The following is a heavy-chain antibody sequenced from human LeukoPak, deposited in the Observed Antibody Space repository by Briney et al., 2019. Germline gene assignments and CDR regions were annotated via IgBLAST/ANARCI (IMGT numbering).Heavy chain of an antibody. CDR2: ISPDSGGT. Sequence: GASVKVPCKASGYTFIDYYIHWVRQAPGQGLESLGWISPDSGGTNYPQKFQGRVTLTRDTSISTAYMELSRLRSDDTAVYYRVTLGATNFDYWGQGTLVTVSS. D-gene: IGHD1-26*01. CDR1: GYTFIDYY. J-gene: IGHJ4*02. V-gene: IGHV1-2*02. CDR3: VTLGATNFDY.